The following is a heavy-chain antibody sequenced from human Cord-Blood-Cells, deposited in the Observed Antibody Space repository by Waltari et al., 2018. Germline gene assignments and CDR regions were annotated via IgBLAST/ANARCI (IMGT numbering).Heavy chain of an antibody. CDR2: IYYSGST. CDR1: GGSISSYY. Sequence: QVQLQESGPGLVKPSETLSLTCTVSGGSISSYYWSWIRQPPGKGLEWIGYIYYSGSTNYTPSLKSRVTISVDTSKKQFSRKLSSVTAADTAVYYCARHRGAAAGSLVRWFDPWGQGTLVTVSS. D-gene: IGHD6-13*01. V-gene: IGHV4-59*08. J-gene: IGHJ5*02. CDR3: ARHRGAAAGSLVRWFDP.